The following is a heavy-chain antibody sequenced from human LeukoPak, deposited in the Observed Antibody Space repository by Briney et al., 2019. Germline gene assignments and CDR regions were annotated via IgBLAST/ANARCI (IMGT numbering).Heavy chain of an antibody. D-gene: IGHD3-22*01. CDR1: GFTFDDYG. Sequence: GGSLRLSCAASGFTFDDYGMSWVRHAPGKGLEWVSGINLSSSSRGYADSVKGRFTISRDSAKKFLYLQMNTLRVEDTALYYCARVDRSADYSLDYWGQGSLVTVSS. J-gene: IGHJ4*02. CDR2: INLSSSSR. CDR3: ARVDRSADYSLDY. V-gene: IGHV3-20*04.